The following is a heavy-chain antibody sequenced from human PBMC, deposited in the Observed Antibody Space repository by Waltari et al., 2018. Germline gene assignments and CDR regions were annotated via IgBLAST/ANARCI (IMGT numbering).Heavy chain of an antibody. Sequence: QVQLQESGPGLVKPSETLSLTCAVSGYSISSGYYWGWIRQPPGKGLEWIPSIYHSRSTYYNPSLKSRVTISADTSTNQFSLRLSSVTAADTAVYYGASEKDITGTTSSWFDPWGQGTLVTVSS. D-gene: IGHD1-7*01. V-gene: IGHV4-38-2*01. CDR2: IYHSRST. CDR1: GYSISSGYY. J-gene: IGHJ5*02. CDR3: ASEKDITGTTSSWFDP.